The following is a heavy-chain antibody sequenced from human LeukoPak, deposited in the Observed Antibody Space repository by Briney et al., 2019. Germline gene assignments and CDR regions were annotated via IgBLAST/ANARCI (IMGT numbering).Heavy chain of an antibody. D-gene: IGHD2-2*02. CDR2: IYTSGST. CDR3: ARESLKNQLPYSLDY. Sequence: SETLSLTCTVSGGSISSYYWSWIRQPAGKGLEWIGRIYTSGSTNYNPSLKSRVTMSVDTSKNQFSLKLSSVTAADTAVYYCARESLKNQLPYSLDYWGQGTLVTVSS. CDR1: GGSISSYY. J-gene: IGHJ4*02. V-gene: IGHV4-4*07.